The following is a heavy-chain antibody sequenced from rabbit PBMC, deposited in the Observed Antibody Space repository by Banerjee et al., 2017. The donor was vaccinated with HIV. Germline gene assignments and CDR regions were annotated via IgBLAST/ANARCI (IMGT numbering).Heavy chain of an antibody. CDR2: IYTSSGST. D-gene: IGHD6-1*01. V-gene: IGHV1S43*01. J-gene: IGHJ4*01. CDR3: ARISLDYGYAGYAYATGLFNL. CDR1: GIDFSSTYY. Sequence: QEQLEESGGGLVQPEGSLTLTCSASGIDFSSTYYLCWVRQAPGKGLELIACIYTSSGSTWYASWVNGRFTISRSTSLNTVDLKMTSLTAADTATYFCARISLDYGYAGYAYATGLFNLWGQGTLVTVS.